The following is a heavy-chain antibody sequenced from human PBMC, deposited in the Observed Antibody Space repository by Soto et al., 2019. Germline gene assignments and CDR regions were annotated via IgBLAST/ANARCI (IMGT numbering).Heavy chain of an antibody. V-gene: IGHV3-7*01. J-gene: IGHJ4*02. CDR3: VRDGSTGWHFDS. CDR2: TRQDGGQS. D-gene: IGHD6-19*01. Sequence: EVQLVESGGGLVQPGGSLRLSCEASGFTLSSYWMSWIRQAPGKGLVWVANTRQDGGQSYLVDSVQGRFTISRDNAKNSVYLQMNSRRAEDTAVYYGVRDGSTGWHFDSWGQGTLVTVSS. CDR1: GFTLSSYW.